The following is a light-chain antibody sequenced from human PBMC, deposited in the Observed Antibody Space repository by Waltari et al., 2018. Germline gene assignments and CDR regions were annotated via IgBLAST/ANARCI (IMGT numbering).Light chain of an antibody. J-gene: IGKJ1*01. V-gene: IGKV3-20*01. CDR1: QNIRGAY. Sequence: CSASQNIRGAYLAWYQQRPGQAPRLLIYDSFIRATGIPDRFSGSGSGADFTLTISSLAPEDSAVYFCHQYDTSPQTFGQGTKVSIK. CDR3: HQYDTSPQT. CDR2: DSF.